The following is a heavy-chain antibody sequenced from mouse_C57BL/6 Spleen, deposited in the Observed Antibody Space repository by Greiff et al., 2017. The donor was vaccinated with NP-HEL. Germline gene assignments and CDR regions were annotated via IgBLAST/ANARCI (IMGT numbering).Heavy chain of an antibody. V-gene: IGHV1-9*01. J-gene: IGHJ4*01. D-gene: IGHD1-1*01. Sequence: QVQLQQSGAELMKPGASVKLSCKATGYTFTGYWIEWVKQRPGHGLEWIGEILPGSGSTNYNEKFQGKATFTADTSSNTAYMQLSSLTTEDSAIYYCARHGSSGYYAMDYWGQGTSVTVSS. CDR2: ILPGSGST. CDR3: ARHGSSGYYAMDY. CDR1: GYTFTGYW.